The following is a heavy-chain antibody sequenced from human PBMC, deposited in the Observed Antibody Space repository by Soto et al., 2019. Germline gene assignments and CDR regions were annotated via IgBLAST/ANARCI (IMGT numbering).Heavy chain of an antibody. D-gene: IGHD4-17*01. Sequence: SETLSLTCTVSGGSVSSGSYYWSWIRQPPGKGLEWIGYIYYSGSTNYNPSLKSRVTISVDKSKNQFSLKLSSVTAADTAVYYCARAYGDYVFDYWGQGTLVTVSS. V-gene: IGHV4-61*01. J-gene: IGHJ4*02. CDR1: GGSVSSGSYY. CDR3: ARAYGDYVFDY. CDR2: IYYSGST.